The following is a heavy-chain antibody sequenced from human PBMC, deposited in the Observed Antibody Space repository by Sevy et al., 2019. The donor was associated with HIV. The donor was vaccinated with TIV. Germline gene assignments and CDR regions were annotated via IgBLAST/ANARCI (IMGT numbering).Heavy chain of an antibody. CDR2: ISYDGSNK. CDR1: GFTFSSYA. D-gene: IGHD6-13*01. Sequence: GGSLRLSCAASGFTFSSYAMHWVRQAPGKGLEWAAVISYDGSNKYYADSVKGRFTISRDNSKNTLYLQMNSLRAEDTAVYYCARDLGQQLAYYYYGMDVWGQGTTVTVSS. J-gene: IGHJ6*02. V-gene: IGHV3-30-3*01. CDR3: ARDLGQQLAYYYYGMDV.